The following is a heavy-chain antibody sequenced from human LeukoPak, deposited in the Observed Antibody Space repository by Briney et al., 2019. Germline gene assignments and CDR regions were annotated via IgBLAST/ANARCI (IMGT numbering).Heavy chain of an antibody. CDR1: GLSASAYY. CDR3: ASDRDSSTWSYY. Sequence: QPGGSLRLSCAASGLSASAYYMSWVRQAPGKGLEWVSVIDSGGSGGSTYYADSVKGRFTISRDNSKNTLFLQMNSLRAEDTAVYYCASDRDSSTWSYYWGQGTLVTVSS. J-gene: IGHJ4*02. V-gene: IGHV3-53*01. D-gene: IGHD6-13*01. CDR2: IDSGGSGGST.